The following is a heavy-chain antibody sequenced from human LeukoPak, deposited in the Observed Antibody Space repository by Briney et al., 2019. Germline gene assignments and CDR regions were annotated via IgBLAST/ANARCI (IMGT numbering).Heavy chain of an antibody. Sequence: SETLSLTCAVSGGSISSNSYYWGWIRQPPGKGLEWIGSIYYSGSTYYNPSLKSRVTIPVDTSKNQFSLKLSSVTAADTAVYYCARDQVTMVRGVTSLIDYWGQGTLVTVSS. J-gene: IGHJ4*02. V-gene: IGHV4-39*07. CDR3: ARDQVTMVRGVTSLIDY. CDR2: IYYSGST. CDR1: GGSISSNSYY. D-gene: IGHD3-10*01.